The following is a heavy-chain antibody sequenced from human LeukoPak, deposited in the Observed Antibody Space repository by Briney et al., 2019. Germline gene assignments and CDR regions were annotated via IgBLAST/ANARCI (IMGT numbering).Heavy chain of an antibody. CDR1: GFTFSAYS. Sequence: PGGSLRLSCAASGFTFSAYSMNWVRRAPGKGLDWVSYISSRSFTIYYADSVKGRFTISRDNAKNSLYLEVNSLRDEDTAVYYCARSVIAVAGYDAFDIWGQGTVVTVSS. D-gene: IGHD6-19*01. J-gene: IGHJ3*02. V-gene: IGHV3-48*02. CDR2: ISSRSFTI. CDR3: ARSVIAVAGYDAFDI.